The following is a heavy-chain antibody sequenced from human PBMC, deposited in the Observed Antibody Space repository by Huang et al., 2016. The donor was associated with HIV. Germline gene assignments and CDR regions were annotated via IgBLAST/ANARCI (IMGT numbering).Heavy chain of an antibody. D-gene: IGHD3-10*01. Sequence: ELQLVASGGGFVQPGGSLRPSCAAAGYTLRDHWMHLARQAPGKGLVWVSSLNSGGRSTTSADPVKGRFTISRDHANDTLYLQIKGLRVEDTAVYYCTRVAAGDWYFDLWGRGTLVTVSA. CDR1: GYTLRDHW. J-gene: IGHJ2*01. CDR3: TRVAAGDWYFDL. V-gene: IGHV3-74*01. CDR2: LNSGGRST.